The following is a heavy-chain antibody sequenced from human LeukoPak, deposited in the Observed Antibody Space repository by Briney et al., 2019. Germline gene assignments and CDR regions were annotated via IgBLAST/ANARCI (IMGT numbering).Heavy chain of an antibody. Sequence: PSETLSLTCAVYGGSFSAYYWSWIRQSPGKGLEWIGEINHSGTTNYNPSLKSRVTVSVDSSKNQFSLKLSSATAADTAVYYCAREGSYSGSGSPPLDYWGQGTLVTVSS. D-gene: IGHD3-10*01. CDR1: GGSFSAYY. CDR2: INHSGTT. V-gene: IGHV4-34*01. J-gene: IGHJ4*02. CDR3: AREGSYSGSGSPPLDY.